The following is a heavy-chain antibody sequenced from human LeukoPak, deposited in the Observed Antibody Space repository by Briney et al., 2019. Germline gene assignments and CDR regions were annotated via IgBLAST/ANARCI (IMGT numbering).Heavy chain of an antibody. CDR1: GVSFRAHD. J-gene: IGHJ4*02. CDR2: TNPGGQT. CDR3: ARIRCGDGDEICYNY. V-gene: IGHV4-34*01. Sequence: SETLSLTCAVPGVSFRAHDWSWIRQAPGKGLEWIGETNPGGQTNYNPSLKSRVTISVGPSENRFSMRLTYVPAADTAVYFCARIRCGDGDEICYNYWGRGTLVTVSS. D-gene: IGHD2-21*01.